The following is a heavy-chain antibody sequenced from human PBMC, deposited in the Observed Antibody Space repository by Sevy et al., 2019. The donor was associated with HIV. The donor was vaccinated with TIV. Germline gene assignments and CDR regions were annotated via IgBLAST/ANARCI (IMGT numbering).Heavy chain of an antibody. Sequence: GGSLRLSCAASGFIVTSHYMAWVRQAPGKGLEWVSSIYTGGGTYYADSVKGRFTISRDNSKNTLYLQRNSLSAEDTAFYYCARVPRYDEPYYFDYWGQGALVTVSS. V-gene: IGHV3-53*01. CDR3: ARVPRYDEPYYFDY. CDR2: IYTGGGT. J-gene: IGHJ4*02. D-gene: IGHD3-3*01. CDR1: GFIVTSHY.